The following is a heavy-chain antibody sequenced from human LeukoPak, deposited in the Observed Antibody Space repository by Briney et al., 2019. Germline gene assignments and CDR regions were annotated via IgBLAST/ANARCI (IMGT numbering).Heavy chain of an antibody. Sequence: SETLSLTCSVSGDSIIGYYWGWIRQPPGKGLEWIGNIYYTGNTYYNSPLKSRVTISLDTSKNQFSLKVISMTAADTAAYYCTKSDGYGLIRICGRGTMVTVSS. D-gene: IGHD3-10*01. V-gene: IGHV4-39*07. CDR2: IYYTGNT. CDR1: GDSIIGYY. CDR3: TKSDGYGLIRI. J-gene: IGHJ3*02.